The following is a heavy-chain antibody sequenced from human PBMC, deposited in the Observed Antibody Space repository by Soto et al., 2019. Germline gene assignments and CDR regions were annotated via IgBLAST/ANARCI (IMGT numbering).Heavy chain of an antibody. Sequence: PGGSLRLSRAASGVNFSSYSMNWVRQAPGKGLEWVSYISSSSSTIYYADSVKGRFTISRDNAKNSLYLQMNSLKTEDTAVYYCTRVPNYDFWSGPDYNWFDPWGQGTLVTVSS. CDR2: ISSSSSTI. CDR1: GVNFSSYS. D-gene: IGHD3-3*01. CDR3: TRVPNYDFWSGPDYNWFDP. V-gene: IGHV3-48*01. J-gene: IGHJ5*02.